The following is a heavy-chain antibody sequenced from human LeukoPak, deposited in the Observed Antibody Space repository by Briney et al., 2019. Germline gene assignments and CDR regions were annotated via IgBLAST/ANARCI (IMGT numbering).Heavy chain of an antibody. D-gene: IGHD4-17*01. Sequence: PGRSLRLSCAASGFTFSSYGRHGVRQAPGKGLEWVAVISYDGSNKYYADSVKGRLTISRDNSKNTLYLQMNSLRAEDTAVYYCAKDLPLGYGDYEEPSDWFDPWGQGTLVTVSS. CDR2: ISYDGSNK. V-gene: IGHV3-30*18. CDR1: GFTFSSYG. CDR3: AKDLPLGYGDYEEPSDWFDP. J-gene: IGHJ5*02.